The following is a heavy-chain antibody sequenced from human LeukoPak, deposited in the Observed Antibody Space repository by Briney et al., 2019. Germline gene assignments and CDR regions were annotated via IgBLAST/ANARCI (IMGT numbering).Heavy chain of an antibody. CDR2: INPNSGGT. CDR1: GYTFTGYY. V-gene: IGHV1-2*06. D-gene: IGHD1-14*01. Sequence: ASVKVSCKASGYTFTGYYMHWVRQAPGQGLEWMGRINPNSGGTDYAQKFQGRVTMTRDTSVNTAYMELSRLGSDDTAVYYCARLTGGGDYWGQGTLVTVSS. J-gene: IGHJ4*02. CDR3: ARLTGGGDY.